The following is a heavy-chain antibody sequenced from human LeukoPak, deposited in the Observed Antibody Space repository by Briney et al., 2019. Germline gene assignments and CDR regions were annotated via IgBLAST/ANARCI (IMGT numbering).Heavy chain of an antibody. V-gene: IGHV4-34*01. CDR1: GGSFSGYY. Sequence: SETLSLTCAVYGGSFSGYYWSWIRQPPGKGLEWIGEINHRGSTNYNPSLKSRVTISVDTSKNQFSLKLSSVTAADTAVYYCARVPYYYDSSGYYTYYFDYWGQGTLVTVSS. CDR2: INHRGST. CDR3: ARVPYYYDSSGYYTYYFDY. D-gene: IGHD3-22*01. J-gene: IGHJ4*02.